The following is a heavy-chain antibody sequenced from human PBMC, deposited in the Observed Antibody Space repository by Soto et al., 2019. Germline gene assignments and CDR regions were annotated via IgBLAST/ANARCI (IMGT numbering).Heavy chain of an antibody. J-gene: IGHJ4*02. CDR3: ARLLILDPGAAGTFDY. D-gene: IGHD6-13*01. V-gene: IGHV5-10-1*01. CDR2: IDPSDSYT. CDR1: GYSFTSYW. Sequence: EVQLVQSGAEVKKPGESLRISCKGSGYSFTSYWISWVQQMPGKGLEWMGRIDPSDSYTNYSPSFQGHVTISADKSICTAYLQWSSLKASDTAMYYCARLLILDPGAAGTFDYWGQGTLVTVSS.